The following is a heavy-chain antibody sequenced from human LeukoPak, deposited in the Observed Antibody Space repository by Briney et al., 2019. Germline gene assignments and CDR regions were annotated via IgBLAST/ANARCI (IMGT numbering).Heavy chain of an antibody. CDR2: TIPIFGTA. V-gene: IGHV1-69*01. Sequence: ASVKVPCKASGGTFSSYAISWVRQAPGQGLEWMGGTIPIFGTANYAQKFQGRVTITADESTSTAYMELSSLRSEDTAVYYCACSPYYYGSGSYNWFDPWGQGTLVTVSS. CDR1: GGTFSSYA. CDR3: ACSPYYYGSGSYNWFDP. J-gene: IGHJ5*02. D-gene: IGHD3-10*01.